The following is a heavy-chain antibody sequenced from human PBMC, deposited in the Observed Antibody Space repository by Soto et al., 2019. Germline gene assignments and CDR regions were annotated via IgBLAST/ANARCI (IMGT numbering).Heavy chain of an antibody. D-gene: IGHD5-18*01. V-gene: IGHV4-30-4*01. CDR2: IYYSGST. J-gene: IGHJ6*02. CDR3: AREGYSYGYDYYYGMDV. CDR1: GGSISSGDYY. Sequence: PSETLSLTCTVSGGSISSGDYYWSWIRQPPGKGLEWIGYIYYSGSTYYNPSLKSRVTISVDTSKNQFSLKLSSVTAADTAVYYCAREGYSYGYDYYYGMDVWGQGTTVTVSS.